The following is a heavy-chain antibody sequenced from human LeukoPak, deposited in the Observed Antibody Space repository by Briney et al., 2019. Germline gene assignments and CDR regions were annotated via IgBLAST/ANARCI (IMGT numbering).Heavy chain of an antibody. Sequence: SETLSLTCAVYGGSITGYYWSWIRQTPGRGLEWVGEIHYTGATSYNPSLKSRATVSTDTSKNQFSLRLSSVTAADTAVYYCARGNILTGYCFDFWGQGALVTVSS. CDR3: ARGNILTGYCFDF. CDR1: GGSITGYY. J-gene: IGHJ4*02. V-gene: IGHV4-34*01. CDR2: IHYTGAT. D-gene: IGHD3-9*01.